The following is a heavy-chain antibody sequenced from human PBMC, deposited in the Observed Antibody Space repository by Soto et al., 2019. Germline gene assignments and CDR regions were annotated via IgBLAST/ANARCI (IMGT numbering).Heavy chain of an antibody. CDR3: ARALPQYDILTGYRKGYFDY. Sequence: SETLSLTCAVYGGSFSGYYWSWIRQPPGKGLEWIGEINHSGSTNYNPSLKSRVTISVDTSKNQFSLKLSPVTAADTAVYYCARALPQYDILTGYRKGYFDYWGQGTLVTVSS. CDR2: INHSGST. V-gene: IGHV4-34*01. CDR1: GGSFSGYY. J-gene: IGHJ4*02. D-gene: IGHD3-9*01.